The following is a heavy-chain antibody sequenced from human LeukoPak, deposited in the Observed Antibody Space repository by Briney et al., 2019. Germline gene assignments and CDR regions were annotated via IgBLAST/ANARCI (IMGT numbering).Heavy chain of an antibody. J-gene: IGHJ4*02. CDR1: GFTFSNYG. Sequence: TRGSLRLSCTASGFTFSNYGMHWVRQAPGKGLEWVAVIWYDGGNKYYADSVKGRFTISRDNSKNTLYLQMNTLRPEDTAVYYCARDLRERYPLGLQAYWGQGTLVTVSS. CDR3: ARDLRERYPLGLQAY. D-gene: IGHD3-9*01. CDR2: IWYDGGNK. V-gene: IGHV3-33*01.